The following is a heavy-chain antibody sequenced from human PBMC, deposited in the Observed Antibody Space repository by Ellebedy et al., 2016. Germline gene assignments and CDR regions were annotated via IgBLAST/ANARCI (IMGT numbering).Heavy chain of an antibody. J-gene: IGHJ4*02. CDR1: GGSFSGYY. V-gene: IGHV4-34*01. D-gene: IGHD3-3*01. CDR2: INHSGST. Sequence: SETLSLXCAVYGGSFSGYYWSWIRQPPGKGLEWIGEINHSGSTNYNPSLKSRVTISVDTSKNQFSLKLSSVTAADTAVYYCARRRGTTIFGVVAGSFDYWGQGTLVTVAS. CDR3: ARRRGTTIFGVVAGSFDY.